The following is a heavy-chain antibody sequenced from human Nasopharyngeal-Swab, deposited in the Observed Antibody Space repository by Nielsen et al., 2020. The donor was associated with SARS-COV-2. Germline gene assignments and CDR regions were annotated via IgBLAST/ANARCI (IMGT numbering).Heavy chain of an antibody. CDR3: ASNSGYNYGSPLAY. CDR1: GFIFSTYN. CDR2: ISSSSTTI. D-gene: IGHD5-18*01. V-gene: IGHV3-48*02. J-gene: IGHJ4*02. Sequence: GESLKIPCAASGFIFSTYNMKWVRQAPGKGLEWVSYISSSSTTIYYADSVKGRFTISRDNAKNSLYLQMNSLRDEDTAVYYCASNSGYNYGSPLAYWGQGTLVTVSS.